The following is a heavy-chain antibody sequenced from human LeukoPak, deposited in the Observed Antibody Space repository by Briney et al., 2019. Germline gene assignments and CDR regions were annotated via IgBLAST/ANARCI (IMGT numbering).Heavy chain of an antibody. CDR1: GFTFSDYF. V-gene: IGHV4-34*01. CDR3: ARGPYDYVWGSYRFPRGEVFDY. Sequence: NPGGSLRLSCAASGFTFSDYFMSWIRQAPGKGLEWIGEINHSGSTNYNPSLKSRVTISVDTSKNQFSLKLSSVTAADTAVYYCARGPYDYVWGSYRFPRGEVFDYWGQGTLVTVSS. CDR2: INHSGST. D-gene: IGHD3-16*02. J-gene: IGHJ4*02.